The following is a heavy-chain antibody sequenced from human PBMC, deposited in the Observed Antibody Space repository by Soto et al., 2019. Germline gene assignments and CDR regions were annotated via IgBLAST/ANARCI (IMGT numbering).Heavy chain of an antibody. CDR2: ITWNSRVL. V-gene: IGHV3-9*01. CDR1: GLNFDDFA. Sequence: EVHLVESGGRLVQPGRSLRLSCVGTGLNFDDFAMHWVRQAPGKGLEWVSGITWNSRVLAYADSVKGRFTISRDNARNSLYLQMDSLRDDDTALYYCAKGRYDFWSPYYFDSWGQGTLVTVSS. J-gene: IGHJ4*02. CDR3: AKGRYDFWSPYYFDS. D-gene: IGHD3-3*01.